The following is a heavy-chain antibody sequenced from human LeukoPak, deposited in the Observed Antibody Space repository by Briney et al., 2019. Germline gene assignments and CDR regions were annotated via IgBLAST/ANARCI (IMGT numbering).Heavy chain of an antibody. CDR3: ARDGAWAQTDQSYYFDY. J-gene: IGHJ4*02. D-gene: IGHD1-26*01. V-gene: IGHV3-7*03. Sequence: PGGSLRLSCTVSGFTFSTYDMHWVRQAPGKGLEWVANIKQDGSEKYYVDSVKGRFTISRDNAKNSLYLQMNSLRAEDTALYYCARDGAWAQTDQSYYFDYWGQGTLVTVSS. CDR1: GFTFSTYD. CDR2: IKQDGSEK.